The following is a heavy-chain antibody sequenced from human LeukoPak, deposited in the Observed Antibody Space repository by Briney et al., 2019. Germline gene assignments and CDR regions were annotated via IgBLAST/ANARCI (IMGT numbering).Heavy chain of an antibody. Sequence: SQTLSLTCAISGDSVSSNSAAWNWIRQSPSRGLEWLGRTYYRSKWYNDYAVSVKSRITINPDTSKNQLAPQLNSVTPEDTAVYYCARDRMITFGGVIASNWFDPWGQGTLVTVSS. J-gene: IGHJ5*02. V-gene: IGHV6-1*01. D-gene: IGHD3-16*02. CDR1: GDSVSSNSAA. CDR2: TYYRSKWYN. CDR3: ARDRMITFGGVIASNWFDP.